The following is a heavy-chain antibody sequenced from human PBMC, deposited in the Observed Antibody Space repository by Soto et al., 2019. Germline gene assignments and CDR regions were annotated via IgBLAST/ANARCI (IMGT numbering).Heavy chain of an antibody. V-gene: IGHV1-46*01. Sequence: GASVKVSCKASGYTFTSYYMNWVRQAPGQGLEWMGIINPSGGSTSYAQKLQGRVTMTTDTSTSTAYMELRSLRSDDTAVYYCATRSSSDYGDDYWFDPWGQGTLVTVSS. D-gene: IGHD4-17*01. J-gene: IGHJ5*02. CDR2: INPSGGST. CDR1: GYTFTSYY. CDR3: ATRSSSDYGDDYWFDP.